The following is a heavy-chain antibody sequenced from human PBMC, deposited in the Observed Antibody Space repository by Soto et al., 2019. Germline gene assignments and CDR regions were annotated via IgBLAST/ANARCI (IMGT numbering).Heavy chain of an antibody. CDR2: ISPSSDAT. CDR1: GFTFSDYY. Sequence: GGSLRLSCAASGFTFSDYYMSWIRQAPGKGLEWVSYISPSSDATYYADAVKGRFTISRDNAKNSLYLQMSSLRAEDTAVYYCARVRALFHPWFDPWGQGTLVTVSS. J-gene: IGHJ5*02. V-gene: IGHV3-11*01. CDR3: ARVRALFHPWFDP.